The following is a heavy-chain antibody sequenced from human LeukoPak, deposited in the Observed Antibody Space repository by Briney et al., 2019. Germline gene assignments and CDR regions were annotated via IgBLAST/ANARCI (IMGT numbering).Heavy chain of an antibody. J-gene: IGHJ6*02. CDR3: ARELHSSSWSTGWYYYYYYGMDV. V-gene: IGHV4-38-2*02. CDR1: GYSISSGYY. D-gene: IGHD6-13*01. Sequence: SETLSLTCTVSGYSISSGYYWGWIRHPPGKGLQWLGSIYHSGRTYYNPSLKSRVTISVDTSKNQFSLKLSSVTAADTAVYYCARELHSSSWSTGWYYYYYYGMDVWGQGTTVTVSS. CDR2: IYHSGRT.